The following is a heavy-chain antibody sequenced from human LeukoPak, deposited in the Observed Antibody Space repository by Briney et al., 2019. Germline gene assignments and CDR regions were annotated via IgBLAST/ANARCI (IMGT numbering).Heavy chain of an antibody. CDR3: VIDQNYQLRL. J-gene: IGHJ4*02. V-gene: IGHV3-74*03. Sequence: GGSLRLSCAASGFAFVKSWMHWVRQAPGKGLVWVSNIHNDGSRTTYADSVKGRFTISRDNAKNTVFLQMNNLRADDTGTYYCVIDQNYQLRLWGQGTLVTVSS. CDR1: GFAFVKSW. CDR2: IHNDGSRT. D-gene: IGHD5-24*01.